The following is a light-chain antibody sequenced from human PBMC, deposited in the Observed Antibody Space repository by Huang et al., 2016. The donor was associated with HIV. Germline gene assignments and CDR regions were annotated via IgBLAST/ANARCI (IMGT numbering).Light chain of an antibody. V-gene: IGKV3-15*01. CDR1: QSVSNT. J-gene: IGKJ1*01. CDR2: DAA. Sequence: EIVMTQSPATLSVSPGGSATLSCRASQSVSNTLAWYQQKPGQGPRLLIYDAAFRATGIPARFSGSGSGTEFTLTISSLQSEDFAVYYCQQYNNGPPWTFGQGTKVEIK. CDR3: QQYNNGPPWT.